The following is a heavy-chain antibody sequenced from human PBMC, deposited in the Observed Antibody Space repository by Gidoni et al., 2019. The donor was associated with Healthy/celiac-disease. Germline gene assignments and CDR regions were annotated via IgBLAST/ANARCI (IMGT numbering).Heavy chain of an antibody. J-gene: IGHJ4*02. CDR2: IYYGVSI. V-gene: IGHV4-39*01. Sequence: QLQPQESGPGLVKPSETLPLICTVSGGSISSSSYCWGWLRQPPGKVLEWIGSIYYGVSIYYTPSHKNRVTRSVDTSKNQFSLKLSSVTAADTAVYYCARHYIYEFVLGGVLFDYWGQGTLVTVSS. CDR3: ARHYIYEFVLGGVLFDY. CDR1: GGSISSSSYC. D-gene: IGHD5-18*01.